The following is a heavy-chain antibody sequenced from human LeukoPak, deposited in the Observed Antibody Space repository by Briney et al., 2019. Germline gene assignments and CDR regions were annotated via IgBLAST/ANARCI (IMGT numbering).Heavy chain of an antibody. V-gene: IGHV5-10-1*01. CDR2: IDPSDSYT. CDR1: GYSFTNYW. J-gene: IGHJ4*02. D-gene: IGHD2-2*01. CDR3: ARASSTLYADY. Sequence: GESLRISCKGSGYSFTNYWISWVRQMPGNGLEWMGTIDPSDSYTSYSPSFQGHVTISADKSISTAYLQWSGLKASDSAIYYCARASSTLYADYWGQGTLVTVSS.